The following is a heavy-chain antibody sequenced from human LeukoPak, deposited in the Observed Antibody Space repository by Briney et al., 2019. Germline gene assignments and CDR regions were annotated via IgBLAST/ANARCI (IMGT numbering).Heavy chain of an antibody. J-gene: IGHJ2*01. CDR1: GGSVSRGSYY. D-gene: IGHD7-27*01. V-gene: IGHV4-61*01. CDR3: ARGELGIWYFDL. Sequence: SETLSLTCSVSGGSVSRGSYYWSWIRQPPGQTLEWIGYINYSGSTNYNPSFKSRVTISVDTSKNQFSLKLSSVTAADTAVYYCARGELGIWYFDLWGRGTLVTVSS. CDR2: INYSGST.